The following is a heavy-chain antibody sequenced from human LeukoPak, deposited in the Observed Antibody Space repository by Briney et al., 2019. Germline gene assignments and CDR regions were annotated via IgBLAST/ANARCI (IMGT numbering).Heavy chain of an antibody. J-gene: IGHJ6*03. CDR1: GFTFSSYG. Sequence: GGSLRLSCAASGFTFSSYGMHWVRQAPGKGLEWVAFIRYDGSNKYYADSVKGRFTISRDNSKNTLYLQMNSLRAEDTAVYYCAKEAQASVAGWSGNYYYYYMDVWGKGTTVTISS. D-gene: IGHD6-19*01. CDR2: IRYDGSNK. CDR3: AKEAQASVAGWSGNYYYYYMDV. V-gene: IGHV3-30*02.